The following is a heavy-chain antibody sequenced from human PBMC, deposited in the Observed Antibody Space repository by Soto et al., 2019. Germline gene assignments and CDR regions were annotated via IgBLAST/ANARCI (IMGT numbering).Heavy chain of an antibody. CDR3: ARDAAGYSDYVWGSYRYLFGY. J-gene: IGHJ4*02. V-gene: IGHV1-2*02. CDR2: INPNSGGT. D-gene: IGHD3-16*02. CDR1: GYTLTGYY. Sequence: ASVKVSCKASGYTLTGYYMHWVRQAPGQGLEWMGWINPNSGGTNYAQKFQGRVTMTRDTSISTAYMELSRLRSDDTAVYYCARDAAGYSDYVWGSYRYLFGYWCQGTLGTVS.